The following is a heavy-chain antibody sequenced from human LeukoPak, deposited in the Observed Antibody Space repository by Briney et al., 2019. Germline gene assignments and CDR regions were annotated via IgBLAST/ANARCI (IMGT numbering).Heavy chain of an antibody. CDR3: ARLSYSSGWYVDY. CDR2: IYSGGST. CDR1: AFSLNAYN. Sequence: GGSLRLSCAASAFSLNAYNMNWVRQAPGKGLEWVSVIYSGGSTYYADSVKGRFTISRDNSKNTLYLQMNSLRAEDTAVYYCARLSYSSGWYVDYWGQGTLVTVSS. V-gene: IGHV3-53*01. J-gene: IGHJ4*02. D-gene: IGHD6-19*01.